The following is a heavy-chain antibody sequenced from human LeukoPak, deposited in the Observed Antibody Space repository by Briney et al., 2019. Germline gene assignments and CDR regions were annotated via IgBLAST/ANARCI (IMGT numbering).Heavy chain of an antibody. J-gene: IGHJ4*02. CDR3: RWDCTTRGLIRKYFDY. D-gene: IGHD3-10*01. Sequence: SETLSLTFSVSGGSISSSNYYWGWIRQPPGKGLEWIGSIYYNGSTYYNPSLKSRVTISVDTSKNQFSLKLSSVTAADTAVYYCRWDCTTRGLIRKYFDYWGQGTLVTVSS. CDR1: GGSISSSNYY. CDR2: IYYNGST. V-gene: IGHV4-39*01.